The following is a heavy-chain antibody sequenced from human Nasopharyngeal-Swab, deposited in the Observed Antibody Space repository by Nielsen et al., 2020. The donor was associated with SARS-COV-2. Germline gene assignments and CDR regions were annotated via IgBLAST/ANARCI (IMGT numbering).Heavy chain of an antibody. V-gene: IGHV1-18*01. CDR2: ISAYNGNT. J-gene: IGHJ5*02. CDR3: ARYYFVVGVPAAASYNWFDP. Sequence: ASVKVSCKASGYTFTSYGISWVRQAPGQGLEWMGWISAYNGNTNYAQKLQGRVTMTTDTSTSTAYMELRSLRSDDTAVYYCARYYFVVGVPAAASYNWFDPWGQGTLVTVS. D-gene: IGHD2-2*01. CDR1: GYTFTSYG.